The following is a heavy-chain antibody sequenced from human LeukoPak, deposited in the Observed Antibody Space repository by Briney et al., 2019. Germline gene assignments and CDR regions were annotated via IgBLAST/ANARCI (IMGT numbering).Heavy chain of an antibody. D-gene: IGHD4-17*01. J-gene: IGHJ4*02. CDR2: ISYDGSNK. V-gene: IGHV3-30-3*01. CDR1: GFTFRNYA. Sequence: GGSLRLSCAASGFTFRNYAMHWVRQAPGKGLEWVAVISYDGSNKYYADSVKGRFTISRDNSKNTLYLQMSSLGAGDAAVYYCARSTLQMTTVTRFDYWGQGTLVTVSS. CDR3: ARSTLQMTTVTRFDY.